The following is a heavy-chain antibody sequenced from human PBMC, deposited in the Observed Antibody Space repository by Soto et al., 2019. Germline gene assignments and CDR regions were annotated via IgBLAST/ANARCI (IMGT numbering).Heavy chain of an antibody. Sequence: GGSLRLSCVGSGFTFGSYWMSWVRQAPGGGLEWVANIKQDGSEIHYLESVKGRFTIFRDNAKKSLYLQMTSLSAEDTAVYFCASYSGSYFPVGHDRWGQGTWSPSPQ. J-gene: IGHJ5*02. D-gene: IGHD1-26*01. CDR1: GFTFGSYW. V-gene: IGHV3-7*01. CDR3: ASYSGSYFPVGHDR. CDR2: IKQDGSEI.